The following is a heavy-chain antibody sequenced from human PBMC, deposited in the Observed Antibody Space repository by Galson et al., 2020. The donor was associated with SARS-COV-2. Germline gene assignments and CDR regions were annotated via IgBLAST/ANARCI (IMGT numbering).Heavy chain of an antibody. CDR2: IYKSGNT. CDR3: ARGNSPCVTIVVGIIGTCGLGL. J-gene: IGHJ6*02. V-gene: IGHV4-61*02. Sequence: SETLSLICTVSGGSISSGPYYWSWIRQPAGKGLEWIGRIYKSGNTDYNPSLTSQVTISIDTSKNRFSLKLSSVTAAATADYYCARGNSPCVTIVVGIIGTCGLGLWGRGATV. D-gene: IGHD3-3*01. CDR1: GGSISSGPYY.